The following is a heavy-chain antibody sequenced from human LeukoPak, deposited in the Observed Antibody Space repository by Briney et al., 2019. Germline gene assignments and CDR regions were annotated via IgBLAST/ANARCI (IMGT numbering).Heavy chain of an antibody. J-gene: IGHJ5*02. CDR2: INHSGST. V-gene: IGHV4-34*01. CDR3: ASLYGGNSRWFDP. D-gene: IGHD4-23*01. CDR1: GGSFSGYY. Sequence: SETLSLTCAVYGGSFSGYYWSWIRQPPGKGLEWIGEINHSGSTNYNPSLKSRITISIDTSKNQFSLKLSSVTAADTAVYYCASLYGGNSRWFDPWGQGPWSPSPQ.